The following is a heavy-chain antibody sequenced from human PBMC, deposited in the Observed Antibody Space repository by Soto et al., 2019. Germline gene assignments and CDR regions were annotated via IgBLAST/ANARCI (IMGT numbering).Heavy chain of an antibody. V-gene: IGHV1-69*06. D-gene: IGHD6-13*01. J-gene: IGHJ4*02. CDR1: GGTFSSYA. CDR3: SDIAAAGTGGGY. CDR2: IIPIFGTA. Sequence: QVQLVQSGAEVKKPGSSVKVSCKASGGTFSSYAISWVRQAPGQGLEWMGGIIPIFGTATYGQKFQGRVTITADKSTSTSYMEMSSLRSEDTAGYYCSDIAAAGTGGGYWRQGTLVTVSS.